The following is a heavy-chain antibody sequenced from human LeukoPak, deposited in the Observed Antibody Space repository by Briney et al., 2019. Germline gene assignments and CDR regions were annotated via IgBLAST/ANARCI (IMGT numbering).Heavy chain of an antibody. CDR3: ARDDRKSFLSKEVLRFLEWPLEGWFDP. J-gene: IGHJ5*02. Sequence: ASVTVSFTSSVYTFTSYGISWVRQAPGQGLEWMGWISAYNGKTNYAQKLQGRVTMTTDTSTSTAYMELRSLRSDDTAVYYCARDDRKSFLSKEVLRFLEWPLEGWFDPWGQGTLVTVSS. CDR1: VYTFTSYG. CDR2: ISAYNGKT. D-gene: IGHD3-3*01. V-gene: IGHV1-18*01.